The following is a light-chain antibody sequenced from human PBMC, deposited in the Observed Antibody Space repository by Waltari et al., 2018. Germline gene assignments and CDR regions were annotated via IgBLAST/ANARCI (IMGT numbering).Light chain of an antibody. J-gene: IGKJ1*01. V-gene: IGKV3-15*01. CDR2: GAS. CDR1: QSISSN. CDR3: QQYNNWPRT. Sequence: IVMTQSPATLSVSPGERATLSCRASQSISSNLAWYQQNPGQAPRLLIYGASARATGIPARFSGSGSGTEFTLTINSLQSEDFAVYYCQQYNNWPRTFGQGTKVEIK.